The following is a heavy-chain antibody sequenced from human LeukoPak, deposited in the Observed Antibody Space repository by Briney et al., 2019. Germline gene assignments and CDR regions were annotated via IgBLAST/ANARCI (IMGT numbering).Heavy chain of an antibody. CDR3: AKEFYDSSGYYYAPYFDY. J-gene: IGHJ4*02. V-gene: IGHV3-23*01. CDR1: GFTFSSYA. CDR2: ISGSGGST. D-gene: IGHD3-22*01. Sequence: PGGSLRLSCAASGFTFSSYAMSWVRQAPGKGLEWVSAISGSGGSTYYADSVKGRFTISRDNSKNTLYLQMNSLRAEDTAVYYCAKEFYDSSGYYYAPYFDYWGQGTLVTVSS.